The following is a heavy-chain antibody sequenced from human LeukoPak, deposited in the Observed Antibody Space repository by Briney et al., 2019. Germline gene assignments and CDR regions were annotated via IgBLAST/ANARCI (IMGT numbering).Heavy chain of an antibody. Sequence: ASVKVSCKASGGTFSTYAISWVRQAPGQGLEWMGRIILIFGIANYAQKFQGRVTITADKSTNTAYMELSSLRSEDTAVYYCAGESHFQLRLLPDYWGQGTLVTVSS. J-gene: IGHJ4*02. CDR3: AGESHFQLRLLPDY. V-gene: IGHV1-69*04. D-gene: IGHD4-17*01. CDR1: GGTFSTYA. CDR2: IILIFGIA.